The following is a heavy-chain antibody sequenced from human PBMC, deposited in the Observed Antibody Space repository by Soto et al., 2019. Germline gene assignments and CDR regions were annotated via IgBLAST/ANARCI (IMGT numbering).Heavy chain of an antibody. J-gene: IGHJ6*02. CDR2: INPNSGGT. CDR3: ARGYSSGCDYYYYGMDV. D-gene: IGHD6-19*01. CDR1: GYTFTGYY. Sequence: QVQLVQSGAEVKKPGASVKVSCKASGYTFTGYYMHWVRQAPGQGLEWMGWINPNSGGTNYAQKFQGWVTMTRDTSISTAYMELSRLRSDDTAVYYCARGYSSGCDYYYYGMDVWGQGTTVTVSS. V-gene: IGHV1-2*04.